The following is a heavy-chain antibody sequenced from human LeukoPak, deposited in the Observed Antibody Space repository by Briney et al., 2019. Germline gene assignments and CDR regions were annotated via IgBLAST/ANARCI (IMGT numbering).Heavy chain of an antibody. D-gene: IGHD3-22*01. V-gene: IGHV1-2*02. CDR1: GYTFTDYY. CDR3: ARDALYYYDSSGAFDI. J-gene: IGHJ3*02. Sequence: GALVKVSCKASGYTFTDYYMHWVRQAPGQGLEWMGWINPNSGGTNYAQKFQGRVTMTRDTSISTAYMELSRLRSDDTAVYYCARDALYYYDSSGAFDIWGQGTMVTVSS. CDR2: INPNSGGT.